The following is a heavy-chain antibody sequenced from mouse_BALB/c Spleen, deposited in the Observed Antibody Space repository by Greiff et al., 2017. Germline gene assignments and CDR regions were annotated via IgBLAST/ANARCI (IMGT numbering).Heavy chain of an antibody. J-gene: IGHJ2*01. CDR1: GFNITDSY. V-gene: IGHV14-3*02. Sequence: EVQLQQSGAELVKPGASVKLSCTASGFNITDSYMHWVQQRPEQGLEWIGRIDPANGNTKYDPKFQGKATITADTASNTAYLQLSSLTSEDTAVYYCARALYVDYWGQGTTLTVSS. CDR2: IDPANGNT. CDR3: ARALYVDY.